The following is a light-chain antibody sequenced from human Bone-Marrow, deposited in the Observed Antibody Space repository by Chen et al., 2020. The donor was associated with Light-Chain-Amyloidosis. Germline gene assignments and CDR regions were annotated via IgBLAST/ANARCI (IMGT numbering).Light chain of an antibody. V-gene: IGLV6-57*01. J-gene: IGLJ3*02. CDR1: SGSIATNY. CDR2: EDH. Sequence: NFMLTQPHSVSESPGKTVNISCTRSSGSIATNYVQWYQQRPGSSPTTEIYEDHQRPPGVPDRFSGSIDRSSNSASLTISGLKTEVEADYYCQSYQGSSQGVFGGGTKLTVL. CDR3: QSYQGSSQGV.